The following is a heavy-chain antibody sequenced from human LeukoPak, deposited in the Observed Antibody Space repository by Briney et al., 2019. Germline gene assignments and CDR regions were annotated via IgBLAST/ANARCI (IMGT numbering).Heavy chain of an antibody. CDR1: GGSINSGNYY. CDR2: IYTSGST. J-gene: IGHJ4*02. Sequence: SETLSLTCTVSGGSINSGNYYWSWIRQPAGKGLEWIGRIYTSGSTNYNPSLKSRVTISVDTSQNQFSLNLSSVTAADTAVYYCARISGYSYAHFDYWGQGTLVTVSS. CDR3: ARISGYSYAHFDY. V-gene: IGHV4-61*02. D-gene: IGHD5-18*01.